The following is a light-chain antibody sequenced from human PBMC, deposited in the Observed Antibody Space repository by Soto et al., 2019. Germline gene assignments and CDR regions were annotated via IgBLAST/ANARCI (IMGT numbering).Light chain of an antibody. CDR2: DLS. Sequence: EIVLTQSPVSLSLSPGERGSLXCRASQSVSGNFSWYQQKPGQAPRLLIDDLSNRAHGSPDRFTGSGSGTAFTPTISRLEPEDFAVYYCQQYNNWPFTFGPGTKVDIK. J-gene: IGKJ3*01. CDR1: QSVSGN. CDR3: QQYNNWPFT. V-gene: IGKV3-11*01.